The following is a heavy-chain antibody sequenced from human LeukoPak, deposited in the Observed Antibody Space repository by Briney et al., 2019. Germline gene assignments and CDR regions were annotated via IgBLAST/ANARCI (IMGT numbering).Heavy chain of an antibody. D-gene: IGHD2-2*01. Sequence: SVKVSCKASGYSFTNYAITWVRQAPGQGLEWMGGIIPIFGTSSYAQNFQGRVTITADESTTTAYIELSSLRSEDTAVYYCARTRSGCSTTNCYPYDMDVWGQGTTVTVSS. CDR1: GYSFTNYA. V-gene: IGHV1-69*13. J-gene: IGHJ6*02. CDR3: ARTRSGCSTTNCYPYDMDV. CDR2: IIPIFGTS.